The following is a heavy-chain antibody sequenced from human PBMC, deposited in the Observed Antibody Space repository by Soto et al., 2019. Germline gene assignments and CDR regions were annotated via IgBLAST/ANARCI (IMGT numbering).Heavy chain of an antibody. V-gene: IGHV3-48*01. CDR3: ARVGYCSSTSCYDRDDAFDI. CDR2: ISSSSSTI. D-gene: IGHD2-2*01. CDR1: GFTFSSYS. Sequence: GGSLRLSCAASGFTFSSYSMNWVRQAPGKGLEWVSYISSSSSTIYYADSVKGRFTISRDNAKNSLYLQMNSLRAEDTAVYYCARVGYCSSTSCYDRDDAFDIWGQGTMVTVSS. J-gene: IGHJ3*02.